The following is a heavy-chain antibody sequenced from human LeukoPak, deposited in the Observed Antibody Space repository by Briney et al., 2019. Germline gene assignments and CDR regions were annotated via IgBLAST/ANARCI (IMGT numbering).Heavy chain of an antibody. CDR3: ARGSRGNIAAAGHFDY. CDR1: GFTFSSYW. J-gene: IGHJ4*02. V-gene: IGHV3-21*01. Sequence: GGSLRLSCEASGFTFSSYWMFWVRQAPGGGLEWVSSISSSSIYIYYADSVKGRFTISRDNAKNSLYLQMNSLRAEDTAVYYCARGSRGNIAAAGHFDYWGQGTLVTVSS. CDR2: ISSSSIYI. D-gene: IGHD6-13*01.